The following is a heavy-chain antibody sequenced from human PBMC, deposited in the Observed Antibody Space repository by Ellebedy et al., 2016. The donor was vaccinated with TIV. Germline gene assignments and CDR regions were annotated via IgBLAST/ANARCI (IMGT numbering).Heavy chain of an antibody. J-gene: IGHJ6*02. D-gene: IGHD6-19*01. CDR3: ARTTAVAGTYYYGMDV. CDR2: IYYSGST. V-gene: IGHV4-59*01. CDR1: GGSISSYY. Sequence: SETLSLTCTVSGGSISSYYWSWIRQPPGKGLEWIGSIYYSGSTYYNPSLKSRVTISVDTSKNQFSLKLSSVTAADTAVYYCARTTAVAGTYYYGMDVWGQGTTVTVSS.